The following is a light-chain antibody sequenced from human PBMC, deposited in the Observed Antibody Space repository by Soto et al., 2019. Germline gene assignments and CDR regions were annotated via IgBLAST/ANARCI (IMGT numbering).Light chain of an antibody. J-gene: IGKJ1*01. CDR3: QQYGSSPPAT. CDR2: GAS. Sequence: EIVMTQSPATLSVSPGERATLSCRASQSVSGNLAWYQQKPGQAPRLLIYGASSRATGIPDRFSGSGSGTDFTLTISRLEPEDFAVYYCQQYGSSPPATFGQGTKVDIK. CDR1: QSVSGN. V-gene: IGKV3-20*01.